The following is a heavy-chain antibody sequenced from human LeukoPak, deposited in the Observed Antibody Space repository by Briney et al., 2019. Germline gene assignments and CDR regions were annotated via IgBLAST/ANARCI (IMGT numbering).Heavy chain of an antibody. D-gene: IGHD1-1*01. V-gene: IGHV3-7*01. CDR2: IKKDGSEE. CDR1: EFTFSDYW. Sequence: PGGSLRLSCAASEFTFSDYWMSWVRQAPGKGPEWVVNIKKDGSEEHYVDSVKGRFTVSRDNAKNSLCLQMNSLRVEDTAVYYCATYDNWVAGDVWGQGTSVSVSS. CDR3: ATYDNWVAGDV. J-gene: IGHJ6*02.